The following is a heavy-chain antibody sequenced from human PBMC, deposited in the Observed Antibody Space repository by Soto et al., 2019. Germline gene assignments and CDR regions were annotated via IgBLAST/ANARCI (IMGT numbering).Heavy chain of an antibody. Sequence: VASVKVDWKASGYAFTDDYIHWVRQAPGPGLEWMGRINPNSGGTNYAQKFQGRVTMTRDTSISTAYMELSRLRSDDTAFYYCARYNGSGSFDYWGQGSLVTVSS. J-gene: IGHJ4*02. D-gene: IGHD3-10*01. V-gene: IGHV1-2*06. CDR3: ARYNGSGSFDY. CDR2: INPNSGGT. CDR1: GYAFTDDY.